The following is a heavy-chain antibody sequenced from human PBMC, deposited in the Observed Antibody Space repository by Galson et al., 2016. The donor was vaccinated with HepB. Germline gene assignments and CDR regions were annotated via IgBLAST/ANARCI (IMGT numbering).Heavy chain of an antibody. J-gene: IGHJ5*02. CDR3: ARSRAVPGAEIDL. CDR1: GGSILGYY. V-gene: IGHV4-59*01. CDR2: IYYSGAT. Sequence: SETLSLTCSVSGGSILGYYWHWIRQPPGTGLDFIGHIYYSGATSYNPSLKSRVTVSLDTPKRQFSLELTSVTTADSAVYYCARSRAVPGAEIDLWGLGTLVTVSS. D-gene: IGHD6-19*01.